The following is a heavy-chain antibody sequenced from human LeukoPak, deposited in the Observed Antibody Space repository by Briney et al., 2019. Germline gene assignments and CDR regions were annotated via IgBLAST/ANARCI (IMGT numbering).Heavy chain of an antibody. Sequence: ASVKVSCKTSGYTFTDYYIHWVRQAPGQGLEWMGWINPDSGYTNYAQKFQGRVTMTRDTSINTAYMELSRLTSDDTAVYYCARDRPSDAFDIWGQGTMVTASS. CDR3: ARDRPSDAFDI. V-gene: IGHV1-2*02. CDR2: INPDSGYT. CDR1: GYTFTDYY. J-gene: IGHJ3*02.